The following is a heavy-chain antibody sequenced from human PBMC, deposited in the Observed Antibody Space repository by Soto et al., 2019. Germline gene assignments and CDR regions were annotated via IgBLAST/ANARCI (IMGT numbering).Heavy chain of an antibody. J-gene: IGHJ4*02. CDR1: GFSFSTHT. D-gene: IGHD4-17*01. V-gene: IGHV3-23*01. CDR3: AILRGLRKF. Sequence: EVPLLESGGGLVQPGGSLRLSCAASGFSFSTHTLSWVRQAPGKGLVWLSSIGASGDATYYADSVKGRFTISREYSEDTVSLQMNSLRVDDTAVYYCAILRGLRKFWGQGTLVTVSS. CDR2: IGASGDAT.